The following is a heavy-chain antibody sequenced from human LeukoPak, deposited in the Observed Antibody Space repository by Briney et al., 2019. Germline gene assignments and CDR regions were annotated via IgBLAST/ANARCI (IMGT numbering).Heavy chain of an antibody. CDR2: IYRGGGT. CDR3: ARDGGIGPWWLDP. V-gene: IGHV3-66*01. D-gene: IGHD2-21*01. Sequence: PGGSLTHQCAACGFIVRSHYMSWVHQAPGKGLAWVSVIYRGGGTYYPDSVKGRFTISIHNSKHTLCIHMNILRAEYTPVYYCARDGGIGPWWLDPWRQGTLVTVSS. J-gene: IGHJ5*02. CDR1: GFIVRSHY.